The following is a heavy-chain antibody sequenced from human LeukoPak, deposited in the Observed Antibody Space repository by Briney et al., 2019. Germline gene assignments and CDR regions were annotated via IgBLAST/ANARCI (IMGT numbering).Heavy chain of an antibody. D-gene: IGHD2-21*01. CDR2: VNRSSGST. J-gene: IGHJ4*02. Sequence: GASVRVSCAASGYSFTGHYIHWVRQAPGKGLEWIGWVNRSSGSTDYAETVKGRVTVTRDTYISTSYMELSRLTADDTAVYYCARDPECQLLQNYFDDWGRGTLVTVSS. V-gene: IGHV1-2*02. CDR3: ARDPECQLLQNYFDD. CDR1: GYSFTGHY.